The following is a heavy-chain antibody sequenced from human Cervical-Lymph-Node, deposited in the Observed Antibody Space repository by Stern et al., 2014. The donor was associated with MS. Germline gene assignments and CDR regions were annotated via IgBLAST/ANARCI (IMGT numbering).Heavy chain of an antibody. CDR3: AREATRIIVGIDY. D-gene: IGHD2/OR15-2a*01. CDR1: GYDFTGFF. Sequence: QMQLVESGAKMKKPGASVRVSCKASGYDFTGFFIHWVRQATGQRLEWMGRLNPNSDDPTYAQNFQDRVTLTRDTSIGTAYLELSRLTSADTAVYYCAREATRIIVGIDYWGQGTPVTVSS. J-gene: IGHJ4*02. CDR2: LNPNSDDP. V-gene: IGHV1-2*06.